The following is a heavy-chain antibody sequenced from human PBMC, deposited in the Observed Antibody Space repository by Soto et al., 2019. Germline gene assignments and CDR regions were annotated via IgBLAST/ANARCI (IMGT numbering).Heavy chain of an antibody. CDR2: INHSGST. CDR3: ARIYYGDYEN. J-gene: IGHJ4*02. D-gene: IGHD4-17*01. CDR1: GGSFSGYY. Sequence: ASETLSLTCAVYGGSFSGYYWSWIRQPPGKGLEWIGEINHSGSTNYNPSLKSRVTISVDTSKNQFSLKLSSVTAADTAVYYCARIYYGDYENWGQGTLVTVSS. V-gene: IGHV4-34*01.